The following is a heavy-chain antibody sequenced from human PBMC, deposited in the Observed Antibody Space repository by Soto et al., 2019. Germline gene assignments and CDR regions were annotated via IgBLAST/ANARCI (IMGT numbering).Heavy chain of an antibody. J-gene: IGHJ1*01. D-gene: IGHD1-7*01. Sequence: SCAASGFTFSSYGMHWVRQAPGKGLEWVAVISGNGDKKYYPDSVKGRFSISRDNSKNTLELQMNSLRPEDTAVYYCVSRVPHGNYGGPYFHHWGQGTLVTVSS. V-gene: IGHV3-30*03. CDR1: GFTFSSYG. CDR3: VSRVPHGNYGGPYFHH. CDR2: ISGNGDKK.